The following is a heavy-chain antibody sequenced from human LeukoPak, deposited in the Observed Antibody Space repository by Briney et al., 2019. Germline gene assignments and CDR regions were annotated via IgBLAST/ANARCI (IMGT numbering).Heavy chain of an antibody. V-gene: IGHV4-59*01. J-gene: IGHJ5*02. CDR3: ASGIDYAGWFDP. Sequence: SETQSLTCTVSGGSISSYYWSWIRQPPGKGLEWIGYIYYSGSTNYNPSLKSRVTISVDTSKNQFSLKLSSVTAADTAVYYCASGIDYAGWFDPWGQGTLVTVSS. D-gene: IGHD1-26*01. CDR1: GGSISSYY. CDR2: IYYSGST.